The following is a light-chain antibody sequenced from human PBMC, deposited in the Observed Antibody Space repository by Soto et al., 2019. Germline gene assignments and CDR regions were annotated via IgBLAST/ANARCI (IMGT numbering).Light chain of an antibody. CDR2: GAS. J-gene: IGKJ5*01. CDR3: QHYGRSPIT. Sequence: EIVLTQSPATLSLSPGERATLSCRASQSVSSTYLAWYQQKPGQAPRPLIYGASSRATGIPDRFSGSGSGTDFTLTISRLEPEDFALYYCQHYGRSPITFGQGTRLEIK. V-gene: IGKV3-20*01. CDR1: QSVSSTY.